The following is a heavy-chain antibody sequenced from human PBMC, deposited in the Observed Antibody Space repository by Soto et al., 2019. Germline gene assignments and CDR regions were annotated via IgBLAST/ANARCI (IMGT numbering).Heavy chain of an antibody. V-gene: IGHV1-18*01. D-gene: IGHD3-22*01. CDR2: FSAYNGNT. J-gene: IGHJ1*01. CDR1: GYTFTSYG. Sequence: ASVKVSCKASGYTFTSYGISWVRQAPGQGLEWMGWFSAYNGNTNYAQKLQGRVTMTTDTSTSTAYMELRSLRSDDTAVYYCARDRGYYDSSGYYRYFQHWGQGTLVTVSS. CDR3: ARDRGYYDSSGYYRYFQH.